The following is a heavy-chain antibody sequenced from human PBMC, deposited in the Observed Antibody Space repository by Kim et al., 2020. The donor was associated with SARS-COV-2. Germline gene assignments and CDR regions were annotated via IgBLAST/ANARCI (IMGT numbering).Heavy chain of an antibody. J-gene: IGHJ5*02. V-gene: IGHV3-48*03. CDR2: ISSSGSTI. CDR3: ASLPGIAAAGTWNWFDP. CDR1: GFTFSSYE. D-gene: IGHD6-13*01. Sequence: GGSLRLSCAASGFTFSSYEMNWVRQAPGKGLEWVSYISSSGSTIYYADSVKGRFTISRDNAKNSLYLQMNSLRAEDTAVYYCASLPGIAAAGTWNWFDPWGQGTLVTVSS.